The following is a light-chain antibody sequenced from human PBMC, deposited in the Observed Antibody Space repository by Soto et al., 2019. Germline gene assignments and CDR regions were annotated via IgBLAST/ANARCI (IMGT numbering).Light chain of an antibody. Sequence: DSQMTQSPSPLSASVGDRVTITCRASQSISSWLAWYQQKPGKAPKLLIYDASSLESGVPSRFSGSGSGTEFTLTISSLQPDDFATYYCQQYNSDRTCGQGTKG. J-gene: IGKJ1*01. CDR3: QQYNSDRT. CDR2: DAS. CDR1: QSISSW. V-gene: IGKV1-5*01.